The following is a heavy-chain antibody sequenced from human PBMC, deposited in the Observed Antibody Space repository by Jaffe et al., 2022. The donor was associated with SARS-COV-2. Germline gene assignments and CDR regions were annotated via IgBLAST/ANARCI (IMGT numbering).Heavy chain of an antibody. CDR2: IYYSGST. CDR1: GGSISSYY. Sequence: QVQLQESGPGLVKPSETLSLTCTVSGGSISSYYWSWIRQPPGKGLEWIGYIYYSGSTNYNPSLKSRVTISVDTSKNQFSLKLSSVTAADTAVYYCARAGKAAAVKYYYGMDVWGQGTTVTVSS. CDR3: ARAGKAAAVKYYYGMDV. J-gene: IGHJ6*02. V-gene: IGHV4-59*01. D-gene: IGHD6-13*01.